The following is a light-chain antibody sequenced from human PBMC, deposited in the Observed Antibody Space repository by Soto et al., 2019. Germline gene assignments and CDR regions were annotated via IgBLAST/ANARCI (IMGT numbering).Light chain of an antibody. Sequence: DIQMTQSPSTLSASVGDRVTITCRASQSITSWLAWYQQKPGKAPKLLIYKASSLESGVPSRFSGSGSGTEFTLTISSLQPADFATYYCQQYNNYSGTLGKGTKLEIK. CDR1: QSITSW. CDR3: QQYNNYSGT. CDR2: KAS. V-gene: IGKV1-5*03. J-gene: IGKJ2*01.